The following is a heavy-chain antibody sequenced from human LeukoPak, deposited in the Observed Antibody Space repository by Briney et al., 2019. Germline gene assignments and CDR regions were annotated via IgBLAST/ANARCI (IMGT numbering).Heavy chain of an antibody. V-gene: IGHV1-24*01. CDR1: GYTLTELS. D-gene: IGHD3-9*01. CDR2: FDPEDGET. J-gene: IGHJ4*02. CDR3: ATGGYDILTGPIDY. Sequence: ASVKVSCKVSGYTLTELSIHWVRQAPGKGLEWMGGFDPEDGETIYAQKFQGRVTMTEDTSTDTAHMELSSLRSEDTAVYYCATGGYDILTGPIDYWGQGTLVTVSS.